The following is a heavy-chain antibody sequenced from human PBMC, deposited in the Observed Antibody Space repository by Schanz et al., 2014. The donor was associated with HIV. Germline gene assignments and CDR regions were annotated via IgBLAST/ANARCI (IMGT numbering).Heavy chain of an antibody. CDR1: GFTFSSYG. J-gene: IGHJ4*02. CDR2: IWYDGSKK. V-gene: IGHV3-33*01. Sequence: QVQLVESGGGVVQPGRSLRLSCAASGFTFSSYGMNWVRQAPGKGLEWVAVIWYDGSKKYYADSVKGRFTISRDNSKNTLFLQMNSLRAEDTAMYYCERVKDTNDPYYFDYWGQGTLVTVSS. D-gene: IGHD1-1*01. CDR3: ERVKDTNDPYYFDY.